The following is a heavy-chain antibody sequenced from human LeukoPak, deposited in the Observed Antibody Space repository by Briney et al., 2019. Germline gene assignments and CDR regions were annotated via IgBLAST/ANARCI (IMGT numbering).Heavy chain of an antibody. CDR1: GFTFSSYA. V-gene: IGHV3-30-3*01. Sequence: GGSLRLSCAASGFTFSSYAMHWVRQAPGKGLEWVAVISYDGSNKYYADSVKGRFTISRDNSKNTLYLQMNSLRAEDTAVYYCAKDHGDTAMVDYWGQGTLVTVSS. CDR3: AKDHGDTAMVDY. D-gene: IGHD5-18*01. CDR2: ISYDGSNK. J-gene: IGHJ4*02.